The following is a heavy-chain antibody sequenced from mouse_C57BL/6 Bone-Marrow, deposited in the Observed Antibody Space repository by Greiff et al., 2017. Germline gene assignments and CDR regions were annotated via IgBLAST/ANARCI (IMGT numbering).Heavy chain of an antibody. D-gene: IGHD2-12*01. CDR1: GFNIKDDY. J-gene: IGHJ3*01. CDR2: IDPENGDT. CDR3: TTRSYGPFAY. V-gene: IGHV14-4*01. Sequence: VQLQQSGAELVRPGASVKLSCTASGFNIKDDYMHWVKQRPEQGLEWIGWIDPENGDTEYASKFQGKATITADTSSNTAYLQLSSLTSEDTAVYYCTTRSYGPFAYWGQGTLVTVSA.